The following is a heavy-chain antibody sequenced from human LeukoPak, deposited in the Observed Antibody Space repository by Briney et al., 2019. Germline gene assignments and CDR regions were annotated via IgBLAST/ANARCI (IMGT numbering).Heavy chain of an antibody. V-gene: IGHV3-48*03. D-gene: IGHD5-12*01. CDR2: ISSGGYTA. CDR1: GFTFSEYE. CDR3: ARSKRDIVATIGY. Sequence: GGSLRLSCAASGFTFSEYEMNWVRQAPGKWLEWLSYISSGGYTADYADSVKGRFTISRDNAKNSVYLQMHSLRAEDTGLYYCARSKRDIVATIGYWGQGTPVAVSS. J-gene: IGHJ4*02.